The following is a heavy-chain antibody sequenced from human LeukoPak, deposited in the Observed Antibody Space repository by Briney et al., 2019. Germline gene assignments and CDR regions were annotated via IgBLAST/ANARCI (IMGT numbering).Heavy chain of an antibody. J-gene: IGHJ6*02. D-gene: IGHD3-22*01. CDR2: IIPIFGTA. CDR1: GGTFGSYA. V-gene: IGHV1-69*13. CDR3: ARDIVSSGYYYYYGMDV. Sequence: SVKVSCKASGGTFGSYAISWVRQAPGQELEWMGGIIPIFGTANYAQKFQGRVTITADESTSTAYMELSSLRSEDTAVYYCARDIVSSGYYYYYGMDVWGQGTTVTVSS.